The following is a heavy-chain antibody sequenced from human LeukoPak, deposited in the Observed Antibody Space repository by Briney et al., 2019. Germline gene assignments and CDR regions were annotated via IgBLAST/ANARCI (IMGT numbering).Heavy chain of an antibody. CDR1: GFTFSSYG. CDR2: ISYDGSNI. CDR3: ARSGYSSSWDPSGWYHYFDY. J-gene: IGHJ4*02. V-gene: IGHV3-30*03. D-gene: IGHD6-13*01. Sequence: SGGSLRLSCAASGFTFSSYGMHWVRQAPGKGLEWVAVISYDGSNINYAESVKGRFTISRDNSKNTLYLQMNSLRSEDTAVYYCARSGYSSSWDPSGWYHYFDYWGQGTLVTVSS.